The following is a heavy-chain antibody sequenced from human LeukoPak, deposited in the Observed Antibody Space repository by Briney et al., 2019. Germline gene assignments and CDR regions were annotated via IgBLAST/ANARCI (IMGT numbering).Heavy chain of an antibody. CDR1: GFTVSSNY. V-gene: IGHV3-53*01. CDR3: IMAMVTTSIFDY. CDR2: IYSGGST. D-gene: IGHD4-17*01. J-gene: IGHJ4*02. Sequence: PGGSLRLSCAASGFTVSSNYMSWVRQAPGKGLEWVSVIYSGGSTYYANSVKGRFTISRDNSKNTLYLQMNSLRAEDTAVYYCIMAMVTTSIFDYWGQGTLVTVSS.